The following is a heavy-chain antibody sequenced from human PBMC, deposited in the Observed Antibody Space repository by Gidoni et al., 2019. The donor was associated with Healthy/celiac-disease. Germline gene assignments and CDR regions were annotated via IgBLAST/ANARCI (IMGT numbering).Heavy chain of an antibody. CDR1: GGSFSGYY. Sequence: QVQLQQWGAGLVRPSETLSLTCADYGGSFSGYYWIWIRQPPGKGLEWIGEINHSGSTNYNPALKGRVTISVDTAKNQFSLKLSSVTAADKDVYYCARGGRRAMVTGYYYYGMDVWGQGTTVTVSS. CDR3: ARGGRRAMVTGYYYYGMDV. J-gene: IGHJ6*02. V-gene: IGHV4-34*01. D-gene: IGHD5-18*01. CDR2: INHSGST.